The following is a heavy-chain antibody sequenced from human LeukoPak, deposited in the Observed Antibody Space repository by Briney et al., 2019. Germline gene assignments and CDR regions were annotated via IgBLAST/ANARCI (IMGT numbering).Heavy chain of an antibody. CDR2: IYYSGST. V-gene: IGHV4-30-4*08. J-gene: IGHJ4*02. Sequence: PSETLSLTCTVSGGSISSGDYYWRWIRQPPGKGLEWIGYIYYSGSTYYNPSLKSRVTISVDTSKNQFSLKLSSVTAADTAVYYCARDYSSGTFDYWGQGTLVTVSS. D-gene: IGHD3-22*01. CDR3: ARDYSSGTFDY. CDR1: GGSISSGDYY.